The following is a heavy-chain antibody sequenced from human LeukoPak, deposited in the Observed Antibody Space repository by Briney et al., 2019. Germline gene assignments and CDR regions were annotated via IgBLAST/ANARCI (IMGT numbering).Heavy chain of an antibody. D-gene: IGHD2-15*01. Sequence: ASVKVSCKASGYTFTNYAISWVRQAPGQGLEWVGWTSAYNGNTNYAQKLQGRVTMTTDTSTSTAYMDLRSLRSDDTAVYYCARDYCSGGSCETFDYWGQGTLVTVSS. CDR1: GYTFTNYA. J-gene: IGHJ4*02. CDR3: ARDYCSGGSCETFDY. CDR2: TSAYNGNT. V-gene: IGHV1-18*01.